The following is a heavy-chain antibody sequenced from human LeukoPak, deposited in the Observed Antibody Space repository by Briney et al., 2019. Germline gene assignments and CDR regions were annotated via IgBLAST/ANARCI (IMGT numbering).Heavy chain of an antibody. Sequence: PSETLSPTSAVSGGAFTGYTRSWIRQTPGKGVEWVGEINNSGSTNYNPSLKSRVTISVDTSKNQFSLKLSSVTAADTAMYYCARPESGYSNDAFDIWGQGTMVTVSS. V-gene: IGHV4-34*01. CDR2: INNSGST. J-gene: IGHJ3*02. CDR3: ARPESGYSNDAFDI. CDR1: GGAFTGYT. D-gene: IGHD3-22*01.